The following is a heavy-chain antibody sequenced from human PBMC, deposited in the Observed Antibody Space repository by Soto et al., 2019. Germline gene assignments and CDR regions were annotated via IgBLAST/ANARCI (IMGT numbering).Heavy chain of an antibody. CDR3: ARSPSADALDI. V-gene: IGHV4-28*01. CDR2: IFHSGTT. CDR1: GYSITNVNW. J-gene: IGHJ3*02. Sequence: QVQLQESGPGLVKPSDTLSLTCAVSGYSITNVNWWAWIRQPPGKGLEGIGYIFHSGTTHYNPSLKSRVTVSVDTSQNQFSLKVDSLTAEDTAVYYCARSPSADALDIWGQGTMVTVSS.